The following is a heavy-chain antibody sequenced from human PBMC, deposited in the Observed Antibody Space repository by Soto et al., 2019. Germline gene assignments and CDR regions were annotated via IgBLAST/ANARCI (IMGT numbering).Heavy chain of an antibody. D-gene: IGHD6-6*01. CDR2: IYYSGST. CDR1: GGSISIYY. V-gene: IGHV4-59*08. Sequence: SETLSLTCTVSGGSISIYYWSWIRQPPGKGLEWIGYIYYSGSTNYNPSLKSRVTISVDTSKNQFSLKLSSVTAADTAVYYCARTHVSIAARPDWFDPWGQGTLVTVSS. J-gene: IGHJ5*02. CDR3: ARTHVSIAARPDWFDP.